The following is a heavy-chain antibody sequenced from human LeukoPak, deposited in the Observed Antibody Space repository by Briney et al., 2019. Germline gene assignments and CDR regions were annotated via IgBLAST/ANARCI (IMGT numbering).Heavy chain of an antibody. CDR2: IYYSGST. CDR1: GGSISSSSYY. Sequence: SETLSLTCTVSGGSISSSSYYWGWIRQPPGKGLEWIGSIYYSGSTYYNPSLKSRVTISVDTSKNQFSLKLSSVTAADTAVYYRASPSPGGGYTLAYGGKGPLVTVSS. V-gene: IGHV4-39*01. CDR3: ASPSPGGGYTLAY. J-gene: IGHJ4*02. D-gene: IGHD5-12*01.